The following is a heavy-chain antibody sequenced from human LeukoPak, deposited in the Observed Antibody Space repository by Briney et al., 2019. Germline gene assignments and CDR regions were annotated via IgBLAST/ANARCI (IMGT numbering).Heavy chain of an antibody. CDR3: ARDLAPAAGYSSGWYVGDY. D-gene: IGHD6-19*01. CDR2: INPSGGST. CDR1: GYTFTSYY. Sequence: ASVKVSCKASGYTFTSYYMHWVLQAPGQGLEWMGIINPSGGSTSYAQKFQGRVTMTRDTSTSTDYMELSSLRSEDTAVYYCARDLAPAAGYSSGWYVGDYWGQGTLVTVSS. V-gene: IGHV1-46*01. J-gene: IGHJ4*02.